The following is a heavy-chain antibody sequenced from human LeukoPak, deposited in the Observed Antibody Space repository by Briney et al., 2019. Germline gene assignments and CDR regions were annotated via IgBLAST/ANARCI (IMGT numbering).Heavy chain of an antibody. J-gene: IGHJ4*02. CDR1: GYTFTNFG. V-gene: IGHV1-18*01. D-gene: IGHD4-17*01. CDR3: ARDRDYGDYNTQDLFVY. Sequence: GASVKVSCKASGYTFTNFGISWVRQAPGQGLEWMGWISAYNGNTNYPQRLQGRVTMTTDTSTSTAYMELRSLRSDGTAVYYCARDRDYGDYNTQDLFVYWGQGTLVTVSS. CDR2: ISAYNGNT.